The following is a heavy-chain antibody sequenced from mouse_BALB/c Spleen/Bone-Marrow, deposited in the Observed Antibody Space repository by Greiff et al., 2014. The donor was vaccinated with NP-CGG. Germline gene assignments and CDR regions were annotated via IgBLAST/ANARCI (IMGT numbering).Heavy chain of an antibody. Sequence: VMLVESGPGLVAPSQSLSITCTISGFSLTSYGVHWVRQPPGKGLEWLVVIWSDGSTTYNSALKSRLSISKDNSKSQVFLKMNSLQTDDTAMYYCARRYGSSLYAMDYWGQGTSVTVSS. D-gene: IGHD1-1*01. CDR3: ARRYGSSLYAMDY. CDR1: GFSLTSYG. CDR2: IWSDGST. V-gene: IGHV2-6-1*01. J-gene: IGHJ4*01.